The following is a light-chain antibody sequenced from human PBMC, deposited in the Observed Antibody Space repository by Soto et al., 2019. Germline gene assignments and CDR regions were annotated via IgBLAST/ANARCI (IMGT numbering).Light chain of an antibody. Sequence: QSVLTQPASVSGSPGQSITISCTGTSSDVGGYNYVSWYQQHPGKAPKLMIYEVSYRPSGVSNRFSGSKSGNTASLTISGLQAEDEADYYCSSYTSSTTPVLFGGGTKLTV. J-gene: IGLJ2*01. CDR2: EVS. V-gene: IGLV2-14*01. CDR3: SSYTSSTTPVL. CDR1: SSDVGGYNY.